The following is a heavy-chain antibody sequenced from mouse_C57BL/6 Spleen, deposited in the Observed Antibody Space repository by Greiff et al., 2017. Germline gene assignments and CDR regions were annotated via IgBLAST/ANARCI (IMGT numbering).Heavy chain of an antibody. V-gene: IGHV1-66*01. CDR2: IYPGSGNT. Sequence: QVQLKQSGPELVKPGASVKISCKASGYSFTSYYIHWVKQRPGQGLEWIGWIYPGSGNTKYNEKFKGKATLTADTSSSTAYMQLSSLTSEDSAVYYCARSGGYSSWFAYWGQGTLVTVSA. J-gene: IGHJ3*01. CDR3: ARSGGYSSWFAY. D-gene: IGHD2-3*01. CDR1: GYSFTSYY.